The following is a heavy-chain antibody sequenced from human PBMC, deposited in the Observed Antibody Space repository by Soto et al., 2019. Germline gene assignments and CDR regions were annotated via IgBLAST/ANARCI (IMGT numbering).Heavy chain of an antibody. CDR3: AGNIAAAGRRYYGMDV. CDR2: VYTSETT. V-gene: IGHV4-4*07. CDR1: GGSMRGYY. J-gene: IGHJ6*02. D-gene: IGHD6-13*01. Sequence: QVQLQESGPGLVKPSETLSLTCTVSGGSMRGYYWSWIRQSARRGLEWIGRVYTSETTYYNPSLKSRVTMSLDTSKNQFSLTLYSLTAADTAVYYCAGNIAAAGRRYYGMDVWGQGTTVTVSS.